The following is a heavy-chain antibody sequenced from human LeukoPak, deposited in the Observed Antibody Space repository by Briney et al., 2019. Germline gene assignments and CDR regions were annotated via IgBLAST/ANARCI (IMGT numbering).Heavy chain of an antibody. D-gene: IGHD1-26*01. Sequence: SVKVSCKASGGTFSSYAISWVRQAPGQGLEWMGEIIPIFGTANYAQKFQGRVTITTDESTSTAYMELSSLRSEDTAVYYCAISGSYEYYYYYMDVWGKGTTVTVSS. J-gene: IGHJ6*03. CDR1: GGTFSSYA. CDR3: AISGSYEYYYYYMDV. CDR2: IIPIFGTA. V-gene: IGHV1-69*05.